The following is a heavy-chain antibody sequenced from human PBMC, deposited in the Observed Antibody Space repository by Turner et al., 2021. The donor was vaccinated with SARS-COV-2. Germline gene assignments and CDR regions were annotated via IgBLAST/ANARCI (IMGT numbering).Heavy chain of an antibody. CDR1: GYTFTSYY. J-gene: IGHJ3*02. CDR2: INPSGGNT. V-gene: IGHV1-46*01. Sequence: GAEVKKPGASVKVSCKASGYTFTSYYMHWVRQAPGQGREWMRIINPSGGNTGYAQKFQGRVTMTRDTSTSTDYMELSSLRSEDTAVYYCARVGGAFDIWGQGTMVTVSS. D-gene: IGHD3-16*01. CDR3: ARVGGAFDI.